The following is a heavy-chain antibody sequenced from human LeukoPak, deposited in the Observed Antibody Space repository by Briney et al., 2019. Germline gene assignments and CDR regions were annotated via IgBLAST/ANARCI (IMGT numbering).Heavy chain of an antibody. CDR2: IYTSGST. CDR3: ARTKTQRGYSGYDSDY. J-gene: IGHJ4*02. Sequence: SQTLSLTCTVSGGSISSGSYYWSWIRQPAGKGLEWTGRIYTSGSTNYNPSLKSRVTISVDTSKNQFSLKLSSVTAADTAVYYCARTKTQRGYSGYDSDYWGQGTLVTVSS. D-gene: IGHD5-12*01. V-gene: IGHV4-61*02. CDR1: GGSISSGSYY.